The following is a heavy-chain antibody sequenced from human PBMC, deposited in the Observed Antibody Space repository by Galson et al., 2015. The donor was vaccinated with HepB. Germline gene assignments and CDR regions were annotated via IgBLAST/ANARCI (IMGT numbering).Heavy chain of an antibody. CDR2: IKSKTDGGTT. J-gene: IGHJ4*02. CDR3: TTYLRYSGSYSPVDY. D-gene: IGHD1-26*01. Sequence: SLRLSCAASGFTFSNAWMSWVRQAPGKGLEWVGRIKSKTDGGTTDYAAPVKGRFTISRDDSKNTLYLQMNSLKTEDAAVYYCTTYLRYSGSYSPVDYWGQGTLVTVSS. V-gene: IGHV3-15*01. CDR1: GFTFSNAW.